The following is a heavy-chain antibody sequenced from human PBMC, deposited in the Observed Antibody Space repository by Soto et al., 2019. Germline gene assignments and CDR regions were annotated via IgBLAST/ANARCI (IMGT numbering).Heavy chain of an antibody. CDR1: GYTFGNYP. CDR3: AREGIHSQIHPWGDAFDF. V-gene: IGHV1-3*04. J-gene: IGHJ3*01. D-gene: IGHD5-18*01. Sequence: QVQLVQSGAEVKKPGASVRVSCKASGYTFGNYPMHWVRQAPGQRLEWMAWINTGTGRTDLSQKFHGRLTITTDTAASTVYMVLSGLRSEDTAVYSCAREGIHSQIHPWGDAFDFWGQGTTVTVSS. CDR2: INTGTGRT.